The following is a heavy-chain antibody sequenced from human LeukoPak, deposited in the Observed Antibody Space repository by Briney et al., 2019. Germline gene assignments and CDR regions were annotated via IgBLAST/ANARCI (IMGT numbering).Heavy chain of an antibody. V-gene: IGHV4-31*03. D-gene: IGHD3-22*01. CDR3: ARDGSDLDYYDSSGPGAFDI. CDR2: IYYSGST. CDR1: GASISSGSYF. Sequence: SETLSLTCTVSGASISSGSYFWSWIRQHPGKGLEWIGYIYYSGSTYYNPSLKSRVTISVDTSKNQFSLKLSSVTAADTAVYYCARDGSDLDYYDSSGPGAFDIWGQGTMVTVSS. J-gene: IGHJ3*02.